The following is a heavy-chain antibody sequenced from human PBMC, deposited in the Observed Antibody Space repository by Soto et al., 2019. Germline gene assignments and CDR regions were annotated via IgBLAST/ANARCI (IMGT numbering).Heavy chain of an antibody. J-gene: IGHJ5*02. CDR1: GGSFSGYY. V-gene: IGHV4-34*01. D-gene: IGHD6-13*01. CDR2: INHSGST. CDR3: ESGASIPAAGTFWFDP. Sequence: PSDTLSLTCAVYGGSFSGYYWSWIRQPPGKGLEWIGEINHSGSTNYNPSLKSRVTISVDTSKNQFSLKLSSVTAADTALYYCESGASIPAAGTFWFDPCGQGTLVPVS.